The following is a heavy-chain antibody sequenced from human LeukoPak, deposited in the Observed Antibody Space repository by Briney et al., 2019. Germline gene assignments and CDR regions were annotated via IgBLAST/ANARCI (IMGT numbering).Heavy chain of an antibody. CDR1: GYTFTTYD. CDR3: ARVLSPGITVAGLGVADY. Sequence: ASVKVSCKASGYTFTTYDISWVRQAPGQGLEWMGWISSYNGNTNYAQKLQGRVTMTTDTSTSTAYMELRSLRSDDTALYYCARVLSPGITVAGLGVADYWGQGTLVTVSS. J-gene: IGHJ4*02. D-gene: IGHD6-19*01. V-gene: IGHV1-18*01. CDR2: ISSYNGNT.